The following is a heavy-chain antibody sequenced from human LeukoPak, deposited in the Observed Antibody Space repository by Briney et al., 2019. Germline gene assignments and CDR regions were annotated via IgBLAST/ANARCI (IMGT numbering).Heavy chain of an antibody. D-gene: IGHD1-14*01. J-gene: IGHJ5*02. V-gene: IGHV3-48*01. CDR3: ASTKYVAEPGLFDL. CDR1: GFTFRNYR. CDR2: ISDTVITV. Sequence: GGSLRLSCAASGFTFRNYRMNSGRQAPGERREWMSSISDTVITVDYADSVRGRFTGSRDDAKSSVFLQMNNLRGDETALYYCASTKYVAEPGLFDLWGRGTLGTVSS.